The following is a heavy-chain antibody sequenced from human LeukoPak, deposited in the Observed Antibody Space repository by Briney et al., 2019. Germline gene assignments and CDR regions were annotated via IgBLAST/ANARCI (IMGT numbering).Heavy chain of an antibody. CDR2: FDPEDGET. Sequence: ASVKVSCKVSGYTLTELSMHWVGQAPGKGREGMGGFDPEDGETIHAQKFQGRVTMTEHTSTDTAYMELSTPRSEDTAVYYCATASARAENWFDPWGQGTLVTVSS. CDR3: ATASARAENWFDP. CDR1: GYTLTELS. V-gene: IGHV1-24*01. J-gene: IGHJ5*02.